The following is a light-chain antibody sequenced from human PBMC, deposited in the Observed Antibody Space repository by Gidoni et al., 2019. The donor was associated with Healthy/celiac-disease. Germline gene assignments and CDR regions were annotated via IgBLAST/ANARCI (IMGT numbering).Light chain of an antibody. CDR3: QQYGSSPPYT. V-gene: IGKV3-20*01. J-gene: IGKJ2*01. CDR1: QSGSSSY. Sequence: EIVLTQSPGTLSWSPGERATLSCRASQSGSSSYLAWYQQKPGQAPRLLIYGASSSATGIPDRFSGSGSGTDFTLTISRLEPEDFAVYYCQQYGSSPPYTFGQGTKLEIK. CDR2: GAS.